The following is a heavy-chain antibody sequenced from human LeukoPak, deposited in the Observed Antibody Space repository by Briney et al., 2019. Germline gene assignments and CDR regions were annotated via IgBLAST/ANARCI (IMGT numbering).Heavy chain of an antibody. CDR2: IDEYGTTI. CDR1: GFTFSRYW. Sequence: GGSLRLSCAASGFTFSRYWMHWVRQAPGKGLVWVSRIDEYGTTINYADSVKGRFTISRDNSKNTLYLQMNSLRAEDTAVYYCAKSSLAVAGTPDYWGQGTLVTVSS. J-gene: IGHJ4*02. CDR3: AKSSLAVAGTPDY. V-gene: IGHV3-74*01. D-gene: IGHD6-19*01.